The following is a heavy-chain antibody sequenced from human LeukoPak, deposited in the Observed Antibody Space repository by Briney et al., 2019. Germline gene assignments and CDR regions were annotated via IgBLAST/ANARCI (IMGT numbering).Heavy chain of an antibody. Sequence: ASVKVSCKASGYTFTSYGISWVRQAPGQGLEWMGWISAYNGNTNYAQKLQGRVTMTTDTSTSTAYMELRSLRSDDAAVYYCARATMVRGVRGFDYWGQGTLVTVSS. CDR3: ARATMVRGVRGFDY. CDR2: ISAYNGNT. D-gene: IGHD3-10*01. CDR1: GYTFTSYG. J-gene: IGHJ4*02. V-gene: IGHV1-18*01.